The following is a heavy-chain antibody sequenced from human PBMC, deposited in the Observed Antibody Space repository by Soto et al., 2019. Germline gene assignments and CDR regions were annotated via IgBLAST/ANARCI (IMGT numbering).Heavy chain of an antibody. CDR1: GFTFSSNA. CDR3: ARGVESGSSQYYYYFYGMDV. V-gene: IGHV3-30-3*01. D-gene: IGHD1-26*01. Sequence: QPGGSLRLSCAASGFTFSSNAMHWVRQAPGKGLEWVAVLSYDGSNKYYADSVKGRFTISRDNSKNTLYLQMDSLRTEDTALYYCARGVESGSSQYYYYFYGMDVWGQGTTVTVSS. J-gene: IGHJ6*02. CDR2: LSYDGSNK.